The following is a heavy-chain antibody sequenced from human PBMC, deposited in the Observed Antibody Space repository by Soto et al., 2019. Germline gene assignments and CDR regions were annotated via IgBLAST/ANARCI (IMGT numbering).Heavy chain of an antibody. D-gene: IGHD6-13*01. CDR1: GYTFTSYG. Sequence: ASVKVSCKASGYTFTSYGISWVRQAPGQGLEWMGWISAYNGNTNYAQKLQGRVTMTTDTSTSTACMELRSLRSDDTAVYYCARARQPIAAPVYWGQGTLVTVPQ. CDR3: ARARQPIAAPVY. J-gene: IGHJ4*02. CDR2: ISAYNGNT. V-gene: IGHV1-18*01.